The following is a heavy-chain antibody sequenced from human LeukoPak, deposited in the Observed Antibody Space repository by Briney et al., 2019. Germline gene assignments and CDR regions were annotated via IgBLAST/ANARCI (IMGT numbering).Heavy chain of an antibody. CDR3: ARASAVAGSFDY. D-gene: IGHD6-19*01. CDR1: GFTFSSYG. J-gene: IGHJ4*02. Sequence: PGGSLRLSCAASGFTFSSYGMNWVRQAPGKGLECVSYISSSGSTIYYADSVKGRFTISRDNAKNSLYLQMNSLRAEDTAVYYCARASAVAGSFDYWGQGTLVTVSS. CDR2: ISSSGSTI. V-gene: IGHV3-48*03.